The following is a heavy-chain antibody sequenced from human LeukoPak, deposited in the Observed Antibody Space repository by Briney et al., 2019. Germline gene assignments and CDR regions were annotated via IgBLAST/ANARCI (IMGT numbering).Heavy chain of an antibody. J-gene: IGHJ6*03. Sequence: SVKVSCKASGGTFSSNATSWVRQAPGQGLEWMGGSIPMFGTTDYAQKFQGRVTITADESTSTAYMELSSLRSEDTAVYYCATLNVMSYYDSSGDYYYYMDVWGKGTTVTVSS. D-gene: IGHD3-22*01. CDR2: SIPMFGTT. V-gene: IGHV1-69*13. CDR1: GGTFSSNA. CDR3: ATLNVMSYYDSSGDYYYYMDV.